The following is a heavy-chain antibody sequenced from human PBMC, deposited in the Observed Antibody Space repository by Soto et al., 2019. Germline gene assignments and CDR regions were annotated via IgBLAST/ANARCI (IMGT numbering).Heavy chain of an antibody. V-gene: IGHV3-15*07. CDR3: TKEAQWLRLFDY. J-gene: IGHJ4*02. D-gene: IGHD5-12*01. CDR1: GFTFSNAW. Sequence: LRLSCAASGFTFSNAWMNWVRQAPGKGLEWVGRIKSKTDGGTTDYAAPVKGRFTISRDDSKNTLYLQMNSLKTEDTAVYYCTKEAQWLRLFDYWGQGTLVTVSS. CDR2: IKSKTDGGTT.